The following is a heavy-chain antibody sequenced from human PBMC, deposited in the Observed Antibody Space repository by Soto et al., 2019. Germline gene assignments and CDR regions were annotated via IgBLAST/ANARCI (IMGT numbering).Heavy chain of an antibody. CDR3: TITMARGVISPYYYGVDV. CDR2: IKSKGGGETT. V-gene: IGHV3-15*01. CDR1: GFNFNIAW. J-gene: IGHJ6*02. D-gene: IGHD3-10*01. Sequence: PGGSLRLSCAASGFNFNIAWMNWVRQAPGKGLEWLGRIKSKGGGETTDYAAFVKGRFTISRDDSKKTLYLQMNSLESEDTAVYFCTITMARGVISPYYYGVDVWGQGTTVTVSS.